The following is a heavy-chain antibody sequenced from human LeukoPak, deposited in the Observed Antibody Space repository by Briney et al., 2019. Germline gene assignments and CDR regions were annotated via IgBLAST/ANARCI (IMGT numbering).Heavy chain of an antibody. D-gene: IGHD6-13*01. CDR2: FDPEDGET. Sequence: GASVKVSCKVSGYTLTELSMHWVRQAPGKGLEWMGGFDPEDGETIYAQKFQGRVTMTRDTSTSTVYMELSSLRSEDTAVYYCAREEDSSWSLDYWGQGTLVTVSS. CDR3: AREEDSSWSLDY. J-gene: IGHJ4*02. V-gene: IGHV1-24*01. CDR1: GYTLTELS.